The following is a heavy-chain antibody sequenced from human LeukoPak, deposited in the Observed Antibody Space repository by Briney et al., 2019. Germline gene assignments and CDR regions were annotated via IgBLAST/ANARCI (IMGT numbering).Heavy chain of an antibody. V-gene: IGHV3-33*08. D-gene: IGHD3-10*01. CDR3: AREGGGALDY. CDR2: IWYDGSNK. CDR1: GFTFSSYG. Sequence: PGRSLRLSCAASGFTFSSYGIHWVRQAPGKGLEWVALIWYDGSNKYYADSVKGRFTISRDNSKNTVYLQMNSLRAEDTAVYYCAREGGGALDYWGQGTLVTVSS. J-gene: IGHJ4*02.